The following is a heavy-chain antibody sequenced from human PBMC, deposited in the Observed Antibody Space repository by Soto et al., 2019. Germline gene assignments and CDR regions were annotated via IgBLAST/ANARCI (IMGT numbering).Heavy chain of an antibody. V-gene: IGHV1-69*13. CDR2: IIPIFGTA. J-gene: IGHJ6*02. CDR3: ARPTRQWLGLRYYYGMDV. D-gene: IGHD6-19*01. CDR1: GGTFSSYA. Sequence: ASVKVSCKASGGTFSSYAISWVRQAPGQGLEWVGGIIPIFGTANYAQKFQGRVTITADESTSTAYMKLSSVTAADTAVYYCARPTRQWLGLRYYYGMDVWGQGTTVTVSS.